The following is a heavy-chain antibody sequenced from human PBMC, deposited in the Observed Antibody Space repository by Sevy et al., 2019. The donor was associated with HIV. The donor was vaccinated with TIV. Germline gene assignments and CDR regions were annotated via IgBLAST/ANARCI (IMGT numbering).Heavy chain of an antibody. CDR1: GFTFSSYA. D-gene: IGHD5-18*01. V-gene: IGHV3-23*01. CDR2: ISGSGGRT. J-gene: IGHJ6*02. CDR3: AKVVTAMVAALYYYYGMDV. Sequence: GESLKISCAASGFTFSSYAMSWVRQAPGKGLEWVSAISGSGGRTYYADSVKGRFTISRDNSKNTLYLQMNSLRAEDTSVYYCAKVVTAMVAALYYYYGMDVWGQGTTVTVSS.